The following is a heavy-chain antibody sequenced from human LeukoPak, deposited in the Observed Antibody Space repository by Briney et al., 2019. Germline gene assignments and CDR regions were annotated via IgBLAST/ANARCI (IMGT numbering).Heavy chain of an antibody. V-gene: IGHV4-61*01. Sequence: PSETLSLTCTVSGGSISSSSYYWSWIRQPPGKGLEWIGYIYYSGSTNYNPSLKSRVTISVDTSKNQFSLKLSSVTAADTAVYYCARGYSSSWYNYYYYMDVWGKGTTVTISS. CDR1: GGSISSSSYY. J-gene: IGHJ6*03. CDR2: IYYSGST. D-gene: IGHD6-13*01. CDR3: ARGYSSSWYNYYYYMDV.